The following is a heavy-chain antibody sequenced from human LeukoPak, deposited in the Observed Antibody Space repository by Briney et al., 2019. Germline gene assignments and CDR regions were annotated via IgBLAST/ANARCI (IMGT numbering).Heavy chain of an antibody. D-gene: IGHD2-2*01. V-gene: IGHV1-46*01. Sequence: ASVKVSCKASGYTFTSYYMHWVRQAPGQGLEWMGIINPSGGSTSYAQKFQGRVTMTRDTSVSSAYMELDGLSSDDTAVYYCARALRYCSSATCDEVRFDFWGQGTLVTVSS. CDR2: INPSGGST. CDR3: ARALRYCSSATCDEVRFDF. J-gene: IGHJ4*02. CDR1: GYTFTSYY.